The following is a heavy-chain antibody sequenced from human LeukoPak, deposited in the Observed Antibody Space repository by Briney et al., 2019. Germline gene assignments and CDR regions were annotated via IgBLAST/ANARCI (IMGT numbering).Heavy chain of an antibody. D-gene: IGHD6-13*01. Sequence: SETLSLTCTVSGGSISSGDYYWSWIRQPPGKGLEWIGYIYYSGSTYYNPSLKSRVTISVDTSKNQFSLKLSSVTAADTAVYYCARVGGIAVAGHPLGAFDIWGQGTMVTVSS. CDR2: IYYSGST. CDR3: ARVGGIAVAGHPLGAFDI. CDR1: GGSISSGDYY. J-gene: IGHJ3*02. V-gene: IGHV4-30-4*01.